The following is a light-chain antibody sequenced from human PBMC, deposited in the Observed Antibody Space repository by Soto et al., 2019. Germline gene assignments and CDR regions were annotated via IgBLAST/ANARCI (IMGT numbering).Light chain of an antibody. CDR3: LLYYGAAVV. J-gene: IGLJ2*01. Sequence: QAVVTQAPSLTVSPGGTVTLTCASSTGAVTSSYYPNWFQQKPGQAPRALIYSTDSKHSWTPARFSGSLLGGKAALTLSGVQPEDEADYYCLLYYGAAVVFGGGTKLTVL. CDR2: STD. CDR1: TGAVTSSYY. V-gene: IGLV7-43*01.